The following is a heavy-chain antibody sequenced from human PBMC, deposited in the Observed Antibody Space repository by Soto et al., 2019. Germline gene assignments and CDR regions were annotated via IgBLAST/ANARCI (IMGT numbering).Heavy chain of an antibody. V-gene: IGHV4-39*01. CDR2: IYYSGST. Sequence: SETLSLTCSVSGGSIRSSRYYWGWMRPPPGKGLDWIGSIYYSGSTYYNPSLKSRVFISVDTSKKQFSLKLSSVTAADTAVYYFARQGGSSSGFYYYYYYMDVWGKGT. D-gene: IGHD6-6*01. J-gene: IGHJ6*03. CDR1: GGSIRSSRYY. CDR3: ARQGGSSSGFYYYYYYMDV.